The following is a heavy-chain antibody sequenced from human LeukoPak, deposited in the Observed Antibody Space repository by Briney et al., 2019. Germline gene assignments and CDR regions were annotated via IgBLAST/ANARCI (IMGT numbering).Heavy chain of an antibody. CDR3: ARVHWYYYDSSASVFDY. V-gene: IGHV1-2*02. J-gene: IGHJ4*02. CDR2: INPNSGGT. Sequence: ASVKVSCKASGYTFTGYYMHWVRQAPGQGLEWMGWINPNSGGTNYAQKFQGRVTMTRGTSISTAYMELSRLRSDDTAVYYCARVHWYYYDSSASVFDYWGQGTLVTVSS. D-gene: IGHD3-22*01. CDR1: GYTFTGYY.